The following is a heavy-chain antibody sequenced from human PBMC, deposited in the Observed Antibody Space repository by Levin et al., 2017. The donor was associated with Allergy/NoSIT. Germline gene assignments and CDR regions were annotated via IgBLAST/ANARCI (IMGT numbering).Heavy chain of an antibody. Sequence: SVKVSCKASGGTFSSYAISWVRQAPGQGLEWMGGIIPIFGTANYAQKFQGRVTITADESTSTAYMELSSLRSEDTAVYYCARDTPPNWNYVRAYYYGMDVWGQGTTVTVSS. V-gene: IGHV1-69*13. CDR2: IIPIFGTA. CDR3: ARDTPPNWNYVRAYYYGMDV. CDR1: GGTFSSYA. D-gene: IGHD1-7*01. J-gene: IGHJ6*02.